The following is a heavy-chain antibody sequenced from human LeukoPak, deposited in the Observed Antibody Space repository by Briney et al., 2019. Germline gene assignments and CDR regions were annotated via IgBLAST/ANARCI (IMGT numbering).Heavy chain of an antibody. J-gene: IGHJ3*02. Sequence: SETLSLTCAVYGGSFSGYYWSWIRQPPGKGLEWIGEINHSGSTNYNPSLKSRVTISVDTSKNQFSLKLSSVTAADTAVYYCASRPDYYDSSGDAFDIWGQGTMVTVSS. D-gene: IGHD3-22*01. CDR2: INHSGST. CDR1: GGSFSGYY. CDR3: ASRPDYYDSSGDAFDI. V-gene: IGHV4-34*01.